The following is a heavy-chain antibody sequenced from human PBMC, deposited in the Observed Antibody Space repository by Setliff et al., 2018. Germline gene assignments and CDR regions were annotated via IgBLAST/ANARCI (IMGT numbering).Heavy chain of an antibody. CDR2: INSDGSST. CDR3: AKAIYCSGGSCYSGRPDYFDY. Sequence: PGGSLRLSCGTSGFTFDVSGMSWVRQAPGKGLVWVSRINSDGSSTSYADSVKGRFTISRDNSKNTLYLQMNSLRAEDTAVYYCAKAIYCSGGSCYSGRPDYFDYWGQGTLVTVSS. J-gene: IGHJ4*02. CDR1: GFTFDVSG. V-gene: IGHV3-23*01. D-gene: IGHD2-15*01.